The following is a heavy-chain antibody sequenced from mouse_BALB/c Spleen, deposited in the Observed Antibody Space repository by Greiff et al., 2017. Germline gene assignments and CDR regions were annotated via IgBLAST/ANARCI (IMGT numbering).Heavy chain of an antibody. J-gene: IGHJ3*01. CDR1: GFSLTSYG. V-gene: IGHV2-9*02. Sequence: QVQLKESGPGLVAPSQSLSITCTVSGFSLTSYGVHWVRQPPGKGLEWLGVIWAGGSTNYNSALMSRLSISKDNSKSQVFLKMNSLQTDDTAMYYCARDTFITTVVGRGFAYWGQGTLVTVSA. CDR3: ARDTFITTVVGRGFAY. CDR2: IWAGGST. D-gene: IGHD1-1*01.